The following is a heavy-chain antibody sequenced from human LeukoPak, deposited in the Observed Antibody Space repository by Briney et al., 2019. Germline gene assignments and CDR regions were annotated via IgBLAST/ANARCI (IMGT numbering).Heavy chain of an antibody. CDR1: GGSISSGGNY. J-gene: IGHJ3*02. Sequence: SETLSLTCAVSGGSISSGGNYWSWVRQLPGKGLEWMGYIYYSGSVYYNPSLQSRVTISVDTSQSQFSLTLSFVTAADTAIYYCASYTLDAFHIWGQGTAVTVSS. V-gene: IGHV4-31*11. CDR3: ASYTLDAFHI. CDR2: IYYSGSV.